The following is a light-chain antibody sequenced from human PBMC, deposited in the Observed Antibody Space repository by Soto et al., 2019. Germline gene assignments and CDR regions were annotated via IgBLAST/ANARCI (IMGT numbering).Light chain of an antibody. V-gene: IGKV1-13*02. Sequence: AIQVTQSPSSLSASVGDRVTITCLASQDIRGALAWYQQKPGKPPKLLIYDVSTLENWVPSRCSGDSSGTQFTLTISGLQPEDFGTYYCQQFNSYPVTFGHGTRLDIK. CDR2: DVS. CDR3: QQFNSYPVT. J-gene: IGKJ5*01. CDR1: QDIRGA.